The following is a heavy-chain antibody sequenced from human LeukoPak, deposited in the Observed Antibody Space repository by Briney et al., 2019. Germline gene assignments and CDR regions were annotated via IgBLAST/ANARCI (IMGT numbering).Heavy chain of an antibody. CDR1: RFTFSSYA. CDR3: AKDLPRPQWLGYFDY. CDR2: ISGSGGST. Sequence: GGSLRLSCAASRFTFSSYAMSWVRQAPGKGLEWVSAISGSGGSTYYADSVKGRFTISRDNSKNTLYLQMNSLRAEDTAVYYCAKDLPRPQWLGYFDYWGQGTLVTVSS. J-gene: IGHJ4*02. D-gene: IGHD6-19*01. V-gene: IGHV3-23*01.